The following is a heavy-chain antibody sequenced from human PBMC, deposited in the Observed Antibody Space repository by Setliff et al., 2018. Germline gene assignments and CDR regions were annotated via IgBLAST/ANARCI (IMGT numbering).Heavy chain of an antibody. J-gene: IGHJ6*02. Sequence: SVKVSCKASGGTFSSYAISWVRQAPGQGLEWMGGIIPILGIANYAQKFQGRVTITADKSTSTAYMELSSPGSEDTAVYYCARVTAMVRYYYGMDVWGQGTTVTVSS. CDR1: GGTFSSYA. CDR3: ARVTAMVRYYYGMDV. V-gene: IGHV1-69*10. CDR2: IIPILGIA. D-gene: IGHD5-18*01.